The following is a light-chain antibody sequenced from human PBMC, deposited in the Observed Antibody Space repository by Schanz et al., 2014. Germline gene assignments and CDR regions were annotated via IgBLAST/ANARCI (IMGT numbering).Light chain of an antibody. CDR2: WAS. CDR1: QSVFYTSNNKNY. CDR3: QQYFITPLT. J-gene: IGKJ1*01. Sequence: DIVMTQSPDSLAVSLGERATVNCKSSQSVFYTSNNKNYLAWYQQKPGQPPKLLIYWASTRESGVPDRFSGSGSGTNFTLTISSLQAEDVAVYYCQQYFITPLTFGQGTEVEIK. V-gene: IGKV4-1*01.